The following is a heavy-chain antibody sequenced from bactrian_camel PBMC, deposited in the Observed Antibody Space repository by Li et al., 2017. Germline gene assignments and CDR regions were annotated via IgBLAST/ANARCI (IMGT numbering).Heavy chain of an antibody. CDR3: ATRDGAAYNY. Sequence: VESGGGLVQPGGSLRLSCAASEFTFSNYYMGWVRQAPGKGLEWVTGIYSDGVNTYYTDSVKGRFTISRDNAKSTVYLQMNSLRSEGTALYYCATRDGAAYNYWGQGTQVTVS. D-gene: IGHD1*01. V-gene: IGHV3S5*01. CDR1: EFTFSNYY. CDR2: IYSDGVNT. J-gene: IGHJ4*01.